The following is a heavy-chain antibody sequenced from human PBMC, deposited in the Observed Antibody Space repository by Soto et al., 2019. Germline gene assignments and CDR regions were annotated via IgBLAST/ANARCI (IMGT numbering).Heavy chain of an antibody. D-gene: IGHD6-13*01. Sequence: ASVKVSCKASGYTFTSYGISWVRQAPGQGLEWMGWISAYNGNTNYAQKLQGRVTMTTDTSTSTAYMELRSLRSDDTAVYYCARDQRDSSSFNWFEPWGQGTLVTVSS. J-gene: IGHJ5*02. CDR1: GYTFTSYG. V-gene: IGHV1-18*01. CDR2: ISAYNGNT. CDR3: ARDQRDSSSFNWFEP.